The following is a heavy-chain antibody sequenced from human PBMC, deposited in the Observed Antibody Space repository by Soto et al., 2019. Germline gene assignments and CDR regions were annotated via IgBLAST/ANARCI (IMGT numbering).Heavy chain of an antibody. D-gene: IGHD2-15*01. Sequence: PSETLSLTCTVSGGSISSYCWSWIWQPPGKGLEWIGYIYYSGSTNYNPSLKSRVTISVDTSKNQFSLKLSSVTAADTAVYYCARVRYCSGGSCPNWFDPWGQGTLVTVSS. CDR2: IYYSGST. V-gene: IGHV4-59*08. CDR3: ARVRYCSGGSCPNWFDP. CDR1: GGSISSYC. J-gene: IGHJ5*02.